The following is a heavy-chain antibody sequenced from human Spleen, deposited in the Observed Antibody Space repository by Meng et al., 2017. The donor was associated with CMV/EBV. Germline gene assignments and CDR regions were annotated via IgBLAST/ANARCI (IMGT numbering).Heavy chain of an antibody. J-gene: IGHJ4*02. CDR3: ARDASFDY. CDR2: IYYSGST. V-gene: IGHV4-30-4*08. CDR1: GGSISNGHYY. Sequence: VQLPESGPGLFRPPQTLPLPCPVSGGSISNGHYYWSWIRQPPGKGLEWIGYIYYSGSTYYNPSLKSRVTISVDTSKNQFSLKLSSVTAADTAVYYCARDASFDYWGQGTLVTVSS.